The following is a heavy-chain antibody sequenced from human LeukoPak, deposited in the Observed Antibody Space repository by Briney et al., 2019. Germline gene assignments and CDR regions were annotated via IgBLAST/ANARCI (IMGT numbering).Heavy chain of an antibody. CDR3: ARAAPYYYDSSGYSAFDS. D-gene: IGHD3-22*01. CDR2: LSSTSSTI. Sequence: GGSLRLFCAASGFTFRSYSMHWVRRARGKGLVGVLYLSSTSSTIYYADSVKGRYTISRDNAKNSLYLQMNSLRDEDTAVYYCARAAPYYYDSSGYSAFDSWGQGTMVTVSA. V-gene: IGHV3-48*02. CDR1: GFTFRSYS. J-gene: IGHJ3*02.